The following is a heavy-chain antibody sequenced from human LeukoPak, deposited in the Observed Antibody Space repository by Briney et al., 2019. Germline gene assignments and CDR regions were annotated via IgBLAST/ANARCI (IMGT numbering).Heavy chain of an antibody. CDR1: GFTFSNYG. J-gene: IGHJ4*02. V-gene: IGHV3-30*02. CDR2: IRYDGSNK. D-gene: IGHD4-17*01. CDR3: AKAIGYGDYYFDY. Sequence: GGSLRLSCAASGFTFSNYGMHWVRQAPGKGLEWVAFIRYDGSNKYYADSVKGRFTMSRDNSKDTLYLHMNSLRAEDTAVYYCAKAIGYGDYYFDYWGQGTLVTVSS.